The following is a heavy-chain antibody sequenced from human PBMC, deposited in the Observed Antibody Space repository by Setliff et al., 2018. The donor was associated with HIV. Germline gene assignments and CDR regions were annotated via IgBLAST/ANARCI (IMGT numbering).Heavy chain of an antibody. CDR2: INPNSGGT. CDR3: ARVDDFWSGPNTAGYMDV. J-gene: IGHJ6*03. V-gene: IGHV1-2*02. Sequence: ASVKVSCKASGYTFTGYYMHWVRQAPGQGLEWMGWINPNSGGTNYAQKFQGRVTMTRDTSITTAYMDLSRLASDDTAVYYCARVDDFWSGPNTAGYMDVWGKGTTVTVSS. D-gene: IGHD3-3*01. CDR1: GYTFTGYY.